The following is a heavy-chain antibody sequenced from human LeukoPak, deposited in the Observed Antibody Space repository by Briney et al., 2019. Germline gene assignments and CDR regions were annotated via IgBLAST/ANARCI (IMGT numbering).Heavy chain of an antibody. CDR1: GFTFSSYA. J-gene: IGHJ4*02. Sequence: SGGSLRLSCAASGFTFSSYAMSWVRQAPGKGREWGSAISGSGGSTYYADSVKGRFTISRDNSKNTLYLQMNSLRAEDTAVYYCAKDPIGLELLWFGELFGYFDYWGQGTLVTVSS. CDR2: ISGSGGST. CDR3: AKDPIGLELLWFGELFGYFDY. D-gene: IGHD3-10*01. V-gene: IGHV3-23*01.